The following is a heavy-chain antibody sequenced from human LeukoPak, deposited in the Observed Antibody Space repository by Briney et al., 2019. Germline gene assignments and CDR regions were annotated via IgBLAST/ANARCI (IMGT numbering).Heavy chain of an antibody. CDR1: GFTVSSNY. V-gene: IGHV3-66*02. CDR2: IYTEGTT. Sequence: PGGSLRLSCAVSGFTVSSNYFSWVRQAPGKGLEWVSVIYTEGTTYYADSVKGRFTISRDDSQNTLNLQMSSLRVEDSAVYYCAREGGPEADAFDIWGQGTMVTVSS. D-gene: IGHD1-14*01. CDR3: AREGGPEADAFDI. J-gene: IGHJ3*02.